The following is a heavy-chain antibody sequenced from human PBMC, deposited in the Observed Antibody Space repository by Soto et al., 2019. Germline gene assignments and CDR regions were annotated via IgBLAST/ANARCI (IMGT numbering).Heavy chain of an antibody. D-gene: IGHD3-3*01. CDR3: ANRTLRRLRFVETH. J-gene: IGHJ4*02. Sequence: QVQLQESGPGLVKPSGTLSLTCTVSGDSMSNTNWWSWVRQPPGKGLEWIGEIYHSGSTNYNPSFKSRVTISVDKSKNQFSLNLTSVTAADTAVYYCANRTLRRLRFVETHWGQGTLVTVSS. CDR1: GDSMSNTNW. V-gene: IGHV4-4*02. CDR2: IYHSGST.